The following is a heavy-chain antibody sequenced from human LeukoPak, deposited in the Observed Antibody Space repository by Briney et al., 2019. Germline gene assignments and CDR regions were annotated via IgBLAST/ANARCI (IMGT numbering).Heavy chain of an antibody. D-gene: IGHD6-13*01. CDR2: TSYSGST. Sequence: SETLSLTCTVSGGSIRSYYWSWIRQAPGKGLEWIGYTSYSGSTNYNPSLKSRVTISVDTSKNQFSLKLSSVTAADTAVYYCARVGIAAAGTFDPWGQGTLVTVSS. CDR3: ARVGIAAAGTFDP. CDR1: GGSIRSYY. V-gene: IGHV4-59*01. J-gene: IGHJ5*02.